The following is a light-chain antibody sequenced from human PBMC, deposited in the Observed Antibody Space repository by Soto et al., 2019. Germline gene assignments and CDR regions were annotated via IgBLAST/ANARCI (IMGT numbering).Light chain of an antibody. CDR2: DVS. V-gene: IGKV1-33*01. Sequence: DIQMTQSPSSLSASVGDTVTITCQASQDINKFLNWYQQKPGKAPKLLIYDVSNLETGVPSRFSGSGSETHFTLTISSLEPEDFAVYYCQQRSNWPRTFGQGTKV. CDR1: QDINKF. J-gene: IGKJ1*01. CDR3: QQRSNWPRT.